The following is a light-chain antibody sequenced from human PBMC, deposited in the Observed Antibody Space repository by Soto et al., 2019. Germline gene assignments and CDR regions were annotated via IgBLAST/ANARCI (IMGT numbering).Light chain of an antibody. CDR1: QSLSSSY. Sequence: EIVLTQSPGTLSLSPGERATLSCRASQSLSSSYLVWYQQKPGQAPRLLIYGASNRATGIPDRFSGSGSGTDFTLTISRLEPEDFAVYYCQHYGNTPPSVTFGPGTKVDIK. CDR2: GAS. CDR3: QHYGNTPPSVT. J-gene: IGKJ3*01. V-gene: IGKV3-20*01.